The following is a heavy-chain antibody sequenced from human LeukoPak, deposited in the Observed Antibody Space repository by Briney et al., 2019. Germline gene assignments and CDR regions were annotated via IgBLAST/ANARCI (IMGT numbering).Heavy chain of an antibody. Sequence: PSETLSLTCIVSGGSISTYYWGWIRQPPGKGLEWIGYIYNSGSTNYNPSLKSRVSISVDTSKNQFSLRLSSVTAADTAIYYCAKLFESGTYNNFFHYWGQGTLVTVSS. CDR1: GGSISTYY. J-gene: IGHJ4*02. D-gene: IGHD3-10*01. CDR2: IYNSGST. CDR3: AKLFESGTYNNFFHY. V-gene: IGHV4-59*01.